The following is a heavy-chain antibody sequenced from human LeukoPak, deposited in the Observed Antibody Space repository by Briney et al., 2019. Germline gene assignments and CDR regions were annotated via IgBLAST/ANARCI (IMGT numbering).Heavy chain of an antibody. D-gene: IGHD4-23*01. CDR1: GYTFTSYG. CDR3: ARSSTSVGGTDY. Sequence: ASVKVSCKASGYTFTSYGFSWVRQAPGQGLEWMGWISAYNGNTNYAQKFQGRVTMTTDTSTSTVYMELRSLRSDDTAVYYCARSSTSVGGTDYWGQGTLVTVSS. J-gene: IGHJ4*02. V-gene: IGHV1-18*01. CDR2: ISAYNGNT.